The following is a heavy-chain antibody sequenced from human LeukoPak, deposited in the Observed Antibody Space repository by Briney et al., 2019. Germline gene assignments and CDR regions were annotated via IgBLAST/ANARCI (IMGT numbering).Heavy chain of an antibody. V-gene: IGHV5-51*01. D-gene: IGHD1-26*01. Sequence: RGESLQISCKGSGYRFTSYWIGWVRQMPGKGLEWMGIIYPGDSDTRYSPSFQGQVTISADKSISTAYLQWSSLKASDTAMYYCARHARWELPHDAFDIWGQGTMVTVSS. CDR3: ARHARWELPHDAFDI. J-gene: IGHJ3*02. CDR2: IYPGDSDT. CDR1: GYRFTSYW.